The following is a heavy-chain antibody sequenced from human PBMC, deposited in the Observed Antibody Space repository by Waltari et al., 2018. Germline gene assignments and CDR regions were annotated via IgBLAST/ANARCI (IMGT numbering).Heavy chain of an antibody. Sequence: QLQLQESGPGLVTPSETLALTCSVSGASITTNRHHWGWIRQPPGQGLEWIGTISYNGATYSSPSLRGRLTLSRDTTMNQLSLKLGSVTAADTAVYYCATYIGASVGTAAFDVWGQGTMVTVSS. J-gene: IGHJ3*01. V-gene: IGHV4-39*01. D-gene: IGHD5-12*01. CDR1: GASITTNRHH. CDR3: ATYIGASVGTAAFDV. CDR2: ISYNGAT.